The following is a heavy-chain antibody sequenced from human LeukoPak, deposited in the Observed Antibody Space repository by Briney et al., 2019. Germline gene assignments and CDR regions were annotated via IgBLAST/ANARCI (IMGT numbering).Heavy chain of an antibody. J-gene: IGHJ3*02. CDR2: IIPIFGTA. V-gene: IGHV1-69*13. CDR1: GGTFSSYA. Sequence: SVKVSCKASGGTFSSYAISWVRQAPGQGLEWMGGIIPIFGTANYAQKFQGRVTITADESTSTAYMELSSLRAEDTAVYYCARDGGSLGFGTREGAFDIWGQGTMVTVSS. CDR3: ARDGGSLGFGTREGAFDI. D-gene: IGHD3-10*01.